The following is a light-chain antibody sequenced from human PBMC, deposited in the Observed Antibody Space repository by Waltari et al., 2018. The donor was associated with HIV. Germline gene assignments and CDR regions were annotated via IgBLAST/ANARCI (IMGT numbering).Light chain of an antibody. CDR1: QNADTT. CDR3: QQQNTLPIT. CDR2: GAS. Sequence: EIVMTQAPATLSVSPGERVTLSCRASQNADTTLTWYQWKAGQPPRLLMYGASYRAFGVPDKFSGSGSGTAFTLTIKNVESEDAAVYVCQQQNTLPITFGPGTRLDIK. V-gene: IGKV3-15*01. J-gene: IGKJ3*01.